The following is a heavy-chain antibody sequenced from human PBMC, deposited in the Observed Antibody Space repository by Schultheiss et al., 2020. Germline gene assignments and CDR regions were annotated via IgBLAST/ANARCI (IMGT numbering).Heavy chain of an antibody. CDR1: GGSFSGYY. CDR3: ARTPGYCSGGSCHERGNFDY. D-gene: IGHD2-15*01. V-gene: IGHV4-34*01. CDR2: INHSGST. Sequence: SETLSLTCAVYGGSFSGYYWSWIRQPPGKGLEWIGEINHSGSTNYNPSLKSRVTISVDTSKNQFSLKLSSVTAADTAVYYCARTPGYCSGGSCHERGNFDYWGQGTLVTVYS. J-gene: IGHJ4*02.